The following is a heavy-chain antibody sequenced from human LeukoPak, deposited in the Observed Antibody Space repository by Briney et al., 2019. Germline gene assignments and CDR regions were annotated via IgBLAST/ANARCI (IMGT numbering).Heavy chain of an antibody. V-gene: IGHV4-34*01. Sequence: GSLRLSCVVSGFSVSINYMSWVRQPPGKGLEWIGEINHSGSTNYNPSLKSRATISVDTSKNQFSLKLSSVTAADTAVYYCARGQVKQQLLPRTGSRYYYYMDVWGKGTTVTVSS. CDR2: INHSGST. D-gene: IGHD6-13*01. CDR1: GFSVSINY. J-gene: IGHJ6*03. CDR3: ARGQVKQQLLPRTGSRYYYYMDV.